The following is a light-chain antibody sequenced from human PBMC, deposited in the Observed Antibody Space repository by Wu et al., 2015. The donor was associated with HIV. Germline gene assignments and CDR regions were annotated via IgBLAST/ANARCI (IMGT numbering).Light chain of an antibody. Sequence: EIVLTQSPATLSLSPGERATLSCRASQSVSGTYLAWYQQKPGQAPSLLIYGASSRAAGISDRFSGSGSGTDFTLTISRLEPEDFAVYYCQQYGSSPYTFGQGTKLEIK. J-gene: IGKJ2*01. CDR3: QQYGSSPYT. CDR1: QSVSGTY. V-gene: IGKV3-20*01. CDR2: GAS.